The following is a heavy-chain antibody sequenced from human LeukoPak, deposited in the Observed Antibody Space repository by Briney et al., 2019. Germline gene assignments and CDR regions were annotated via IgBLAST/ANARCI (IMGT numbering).Heavy chain of an antibody. D-gene: IGHD1-14*01. V-gene: IGHV4-34*01. Sequence: PSETLSLACAVYGGSFSGYYWSWIRQPPGKGLAWIGEINHSGSTNYNPSLKSRVTISVDTSKNQFSLKLSSVTAADTAVYYCASRHPAASGTPFDPWGQGTLVTVSS. J-gene: IGHJ5*02. CDR2: INHSGST. CDR1: GGSFSGYY. CDR3: ASRHPAASGTPFDP.